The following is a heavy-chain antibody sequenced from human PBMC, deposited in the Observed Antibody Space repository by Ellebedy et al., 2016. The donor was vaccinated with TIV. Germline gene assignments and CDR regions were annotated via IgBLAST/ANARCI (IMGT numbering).Heavy chain of an antibody. D-gene: IGHD6-19*01. CDR2: MEGDGSSV. CDR3: ARGSWACSGSIDV. CDR1: GFTFSSYW. Sequence: GESLKISCAASGFTFSSYWMYWVRQAPGKGLEWVSRMEGDGSSVTYADSVKGRFTISSDNAKNTLYLQMNSLRAEDTAVYYCARGSWACSGSIDVWGQGTTVTVSS. J-gene: IGHJ6*02. V-gene: IGHV3-74*01.